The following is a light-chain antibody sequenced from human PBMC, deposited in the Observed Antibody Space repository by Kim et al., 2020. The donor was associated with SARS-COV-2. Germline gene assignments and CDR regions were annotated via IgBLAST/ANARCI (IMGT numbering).Light chain of an antibody. J-gene: IGLJ1*01. CDR2: KDS. CDR3: QSADGSGTYV. V-gene: IGLV3-25*03. Sequence: VSPGQTTRITCAGDALPEKQTYWYQQKSGQAPLLLIYKDSERPSGIPGRFSGSSSGTTVTLTISGVQAEDDADYYCQSADGSGTYVFGTGTKVTVL. CDR1: ALPEKQ.